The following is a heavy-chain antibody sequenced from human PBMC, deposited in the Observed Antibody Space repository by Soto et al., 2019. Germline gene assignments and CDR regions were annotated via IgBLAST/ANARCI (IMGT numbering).Heavy chain of an antibody. Sequence: PXGSLRLTCAASGFTFTRYRMNWVRQAPGKGLEWVSSISSTTNYIYYGDSMKGRFTISRDNAKNSLYLEMNSLRAEDTAVYYCARESEDLTSNFDDWAQGTLVTVSS. V-gene: IGHV3-21*06. CDR1: GFTFTRYR. CDR2: ISSTTNYI. J-gene: IGHJ4*02. CDR3: ARESEDLTSNFDD.